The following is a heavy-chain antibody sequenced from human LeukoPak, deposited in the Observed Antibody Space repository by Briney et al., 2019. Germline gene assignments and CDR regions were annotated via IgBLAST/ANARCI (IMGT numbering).Heavy chain of an antibody. CDR1: GFTFSSYA. CDR2: ISTSGSTI. J-gene: IGHJ4*02. D-gene: IGHD3-10*01. Sequence: PGGSLRLSCTASGFTFSSYAMNWVRQAPGKGLEWISYISTSGSTIYYADSVKGRFTISRDNAKNSLYLQMNSLRAEDTAVYYCARSGSNFDCWGQGTLVTVSS. CDR3: ARSGSNFDC. V-gene: IGHV3-48*03.